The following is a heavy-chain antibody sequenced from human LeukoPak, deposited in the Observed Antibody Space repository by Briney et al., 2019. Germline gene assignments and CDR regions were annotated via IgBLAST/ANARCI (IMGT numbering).Heavy chain of an antibody. D-gene: IGHD3-3*01. CDR1: GGPISSSSYY. Sequence: SGTLSLTCTFPGGPISSSSYYWGWIRHPPGKGLGWIGSIFYSGSTYYNPSLKSRVTISVDTSKKEFSLKLSSVTAADTAVYYCARVYDFWSGYYDYWGQGTLVTVSS. CDR2: IFYSGST. J-gene: IGHJ4*02. CDR3: ARVYDFWSGYYDY. V-gene: IGHV4-39*07.